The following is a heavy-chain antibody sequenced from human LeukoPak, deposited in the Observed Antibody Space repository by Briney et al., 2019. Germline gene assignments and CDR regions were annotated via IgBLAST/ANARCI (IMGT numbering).Heavy chain of an antibody. Sequence: SETLSLTCTVSGDSIIGSSYYWSWIRQPAGKGLEWIGRIYTSGSTNYNPSLKSRVTMSVDTSKNQFSLKLSSVTAADTAVYYCARDQGGSGSYYMKKAHCFDYWGQGTLVTVSS. CDR3: ARDQGGSGSYYMKKAHCFDY. CDR2: IYTSGST. V-gene: IGHV4-61*02. J-gene: IGHJ4*02. CDR1: GDSIIGSSYY. D-gene: IGHD3-10*01.